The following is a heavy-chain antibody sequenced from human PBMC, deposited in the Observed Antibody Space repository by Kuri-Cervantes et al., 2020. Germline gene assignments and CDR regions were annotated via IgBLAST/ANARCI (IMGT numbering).Heavy chain of an antibody. D-gene: IGHD3-10*02. CDR3: ARQYYDRGGAFHI. CDR2: INHSGST. J-gene: IGHJ3*02. Sequence: GSLRLSCAVYGGSFSGYYWSWIRQPPGKGLEWIGEINHSGSTNYNPSLKSRVTISVDTSKNQFSLKLSSVTAADTAVYYRARQYYDRGGAFHIWGQGTMVTVSS. CDR1: GGSFSGYY. V-gene: IGHV4-34*01.